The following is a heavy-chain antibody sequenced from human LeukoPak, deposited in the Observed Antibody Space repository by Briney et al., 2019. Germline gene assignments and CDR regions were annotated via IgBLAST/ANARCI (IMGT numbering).Heavy chain of an antibody. D-gene: IGHD3-3*01. V-gene: IGHV3-7*01. CDR3: ARDNGVVHGVYYMDV. CDR1: GFTFSNYW. CDR2: IKQDGSEK. Sequence: AGGSLRLSCAASGFTFSNYWMTWVRQAPGKGLEWVADIKQDGSEKLYVKSVRGRFTISRDNSKMSLFLQRNSLRAEDTAVYYCARDNGVVHGVYYMDVWGKGTTVTVS. J-gene: IGHJ6*03.